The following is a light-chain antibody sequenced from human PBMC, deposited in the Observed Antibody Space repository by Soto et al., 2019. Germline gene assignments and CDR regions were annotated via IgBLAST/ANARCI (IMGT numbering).Light chain of an antibody. V-gene: IGKV3-11*01. CDR2: ATS. CDR3: QQRSSWPFT. CDR1: QSISSN. Sequence: ERVMTQSPATLSVSPGGRATLSCRASQSISSNLAWYQQKPGQAPRLLIYATSNRATGIPARFSGSGSGTDFTLTISSLEPEDFAVYYCQQRSSWPFTFGPGTKVDIK. J-gene: IGKJ3*01.